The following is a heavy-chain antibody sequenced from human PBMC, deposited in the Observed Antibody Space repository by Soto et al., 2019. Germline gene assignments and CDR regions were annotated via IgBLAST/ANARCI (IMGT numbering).Heavy chain of an antibody. J-gene: IGHJ6*02. D-gene: IGHD3-10*01. V-gene: IGHV4-59*01. CDR1: GGSISSYY. CDR2: IYYSGST. Sequence: LSETLSLTCTVSGGSISSYYWSWIRQPPGKGLEWIGYIYYSGSTNYNPSLKSRVTISVDTSKNQFSLKLSSVTAADTAVYYCARVFGSGSYSYYYYGMDVWGQGTTVTSP. CDR3: ARVFGSGSYSYYYYGMDV.